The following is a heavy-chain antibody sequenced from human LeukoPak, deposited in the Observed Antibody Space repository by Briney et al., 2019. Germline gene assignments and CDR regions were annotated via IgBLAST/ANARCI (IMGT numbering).Heavy chain of an antibody. V-gene: IGHV3-7*01. D-gene: IGHD3-22*01. CDR3: ASSHLDYYDSSGYYPLGY. CDR1: GFAFSTYW. J-gene: IGHJ4*02. Sequence: GGSLRLSCAASGFAFSTYWMDWVRQAPGKGLEWVGNINQDGSVKHYVDSVRGRFTISRDNAKNSLYLQMNSLRAEDTAVYYCASSHLDYYDSSGYYPLGYWGQGTLVTVSS. CDR2: INQDGSVK.